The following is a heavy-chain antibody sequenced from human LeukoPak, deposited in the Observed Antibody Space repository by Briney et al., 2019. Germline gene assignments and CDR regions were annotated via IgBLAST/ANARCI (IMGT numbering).Heavy chain of an antibody. J-gene: IGHJ5*02. V-gene: IGHV1-46*01. Sequence: GGSVKVSCKASGYTFTSYYMHWVRQAPGQGLEWMGIINPSGGSTSYAQKFQGRVTMTRDTSTSTVYMELSSLRSENTAVYYCARGPAAGHVIDPWGQGTLVTVSS. D-gene: IGHD2-15*01. CDR1: GYTFTSYY. CDR3: ARGPAAGHVIDP. CDR2: INPSGGST.